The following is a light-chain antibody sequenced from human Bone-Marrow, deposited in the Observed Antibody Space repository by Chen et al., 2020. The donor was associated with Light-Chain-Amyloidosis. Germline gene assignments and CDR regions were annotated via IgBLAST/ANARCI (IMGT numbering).Light chain of an antibody. V-gene: IGKV3-20*01. CDR2: GSS. CDR3: QQYGTSPLT. Sequence: EIAMTQSPGPLSLSPGEGANLSCRARQTISSNYLTWYQQKFGQAPRLLIYGSSSRATGIPARFTGSGSGTDFTLTINSLEPEDVAMYYCQQYGTSPLTFGGGTKVEIK. CDR1: QTISSNY. J-gene: IGKJ4*01.